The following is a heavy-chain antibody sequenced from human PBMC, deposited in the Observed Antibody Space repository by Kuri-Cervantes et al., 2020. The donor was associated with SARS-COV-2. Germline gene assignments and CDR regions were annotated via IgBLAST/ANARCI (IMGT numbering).Heavy chain of an antibody. CDR2: ISAYNGNT. J-gene: IGHJ3*02. CDR1: GITFSSYW. Sequence: GGSLRLSCAASGITFSSYWISWVRQAPGQGLEWMGWISAYNGNTNYAQKLQGRVTMTTDTSTSTAYMELRSLRSDDTAVYYCARDSMITGAFDIWGQGTMVTVSS. D-gene: IGHD3-16*01. V-gene: IGHV1-18*01. CDR3: ARDSMITGAFDI.